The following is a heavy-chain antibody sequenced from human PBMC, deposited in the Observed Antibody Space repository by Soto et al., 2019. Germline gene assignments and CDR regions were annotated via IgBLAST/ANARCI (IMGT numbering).Heavy chain of an antibody. V-gene: IGHV3-48*03. CDR3: ARGPEGCSSTSCYGEGNWFDP. CDR1: GFTLSSYE. CDR2: ISSSGSTI. Sequence: GSLRLSCAASGFTLSSYEMNWVRQAPGKGLEWVSYISSSGSTIYYADSVKGRFTISRDNAKNSLYLQMNSLRAEDTAVYYCARGPEGCSSTSCYGEGNWFDPWGQGTLVTVSS. D-gene: IGHD2-2*01. J-gene: IGHJ5*02.